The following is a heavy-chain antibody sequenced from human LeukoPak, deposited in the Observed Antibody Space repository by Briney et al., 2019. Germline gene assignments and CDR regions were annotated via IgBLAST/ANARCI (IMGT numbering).Heavy chain of an antibody. CDR3: ARYCSSTSCPSGAFDI. CDR1: GFTVSSNY. D-gene: IGHD2-2*01. J-gene: IGHJ3*02. CDR2: IYSGGRT. Sequence: GGSLRLSCAASGFTVSSNYMSWVRQAPRKGLEWVSVIYSGGRTYYADSVKGRFTISRDNSKNTLYLQMNSLRAEDTAVYYCARYCSSTSCPSGAFDIWGQGTMVTVSS. V-gene: IGHV3-53*01.